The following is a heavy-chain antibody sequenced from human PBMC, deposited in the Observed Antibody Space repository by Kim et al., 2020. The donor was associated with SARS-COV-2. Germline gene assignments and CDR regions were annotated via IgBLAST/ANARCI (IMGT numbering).Heavy chain of an antibody. CDR3: ARGVAVAGTLYWYFDL. CDR2: IIPIFGTA. J-gene: IGHJ2*01. CDR1: GGTFSSYA. V-gene: IGHV1-69*13. Sequence: SVKVSCKASGGTFSSYAISWVRQAPGQGLEWMGGIIPIFGTANYAQKFQGRVTITADESTSTAYMELSSLRSEDTAVYYCARGVAVAGTLYWYFDLWGRGTLVTVSS. D-gene: IGHD6-19*01.